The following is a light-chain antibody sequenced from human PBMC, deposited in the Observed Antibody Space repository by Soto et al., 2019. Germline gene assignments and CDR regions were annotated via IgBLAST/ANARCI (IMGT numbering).Light chain of an antibody. V-gene: IGKV3-20*01. CDR3: QQYGSSPWT. Sequence: EIVLTQSPGTMSLSPGERATLSCRASQSVSSSYLAWYHQKSGQAPRLLIYGASSRATGIPDRFSGSGSGTDFALTISRLEPEDFAVYYCQQYGSSPWTFGQGTKVEIE. CDR1: QSVSSSY. J-gene: IGKJ1*01. CDR2: GAS.